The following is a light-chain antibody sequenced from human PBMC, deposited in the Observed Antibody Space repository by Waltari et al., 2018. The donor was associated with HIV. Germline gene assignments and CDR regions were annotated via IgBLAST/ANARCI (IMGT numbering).Light chain of an antibody. Sequence: QSPLTQPASVSGSPGQSITISCTETSSDVGGYNYVSWYQQHPGKAPKLMIYDVSNRPSGVSNRFSGSKSGNTASLTISGLQAEDEADYYCSSYTSSSARVFGGGTKLTVL. V-gene: IGLV2-14*03. CDR1: SSDVGGYNY. CDR2: DVS. J-gene: IGLJ2*01. CDR3: SSYTSSSARV.